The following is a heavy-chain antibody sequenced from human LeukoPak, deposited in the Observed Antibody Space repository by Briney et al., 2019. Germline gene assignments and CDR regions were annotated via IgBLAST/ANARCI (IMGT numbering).Heavy chain of an antibody. CDR3: AREDLSGYPYYYGMDV. CDR1: GFTFSSYE. Sequence: GGSLRLSCAASGFTFSSYEMNGVRQAPGKGLEWVSYISSSGSTIYYADSVKGRFTISRDNAKKSLYLQMNSLRDEDTAVYYCAREDLSGYPYYYGMDVWGQGTTVTVSS. D-gene: IGHD2-2*01. J-gene: IGHJ6*02. V-gene: IGHV3-48*03. CDR2: ISSSGSTI.